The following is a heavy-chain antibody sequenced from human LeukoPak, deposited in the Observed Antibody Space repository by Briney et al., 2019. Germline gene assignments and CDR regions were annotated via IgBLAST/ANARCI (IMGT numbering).Heavy chain of an antibody. CDR1: GYTFSSHS. D-gene: IGHD6-13*01. CDR3: ARVFQIAAAGKRDWFDP. V-gene: IGHV1-18*01. J-gene: IGHJ5*02. CDR2: ISPYNGNT. Sequence: ASVKVSCKTSGYTFSSHSMNWVRQAPGQGLEWLGWISPYNGNTNYAQKLQGRVTMTTDTSTSTAYMELRSLRSDDTAVYYCARVFQIAAAGKRDWFDPWGQGTLVTVSS.